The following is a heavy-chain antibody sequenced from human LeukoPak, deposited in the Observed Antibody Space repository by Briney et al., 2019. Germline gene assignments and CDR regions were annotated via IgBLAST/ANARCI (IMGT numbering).Heavy chain of an antibody. CDR3: ARHSLYSSGYAFDI. D-gene: IGHD6-19*01. J-gene: IGHJ3*02. V-gene: IGHV4-39*01. CDR1: GGSISSSSYY. CDR2: IYYSGST. Sequence: SETLSLTYTVSGGSISSSSYYWGWIRQPPGKGLEWIGSIYYSGSTYYNPSLKSRVTISVDTSKNQFSLKLSSVTAADTAVYYCARHSLYSSGYAFDIWGQGTMVTVSS.